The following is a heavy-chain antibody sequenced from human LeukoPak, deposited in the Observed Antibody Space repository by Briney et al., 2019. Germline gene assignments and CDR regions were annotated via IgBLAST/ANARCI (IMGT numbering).Heavy chain of an antibody. CDR1: GYTFNIYG. D-gene: IGHD4-17*01. Sequence: ASVKVSCKASGYTFNIYGINWVRQAPGHGLEWMGWISPYNGNANYSQKFQGRVTLTTDTSTSTAYMELVRLRSDDTAVYYCARGVDYGDFPTFDYWGQGTLVTVSS. CDR2: ISPYNGNA. V-gene: IGHV1-18*01. J-gene: IGHJ4*02. CDR3: ARGVDYGDFPTFDY.